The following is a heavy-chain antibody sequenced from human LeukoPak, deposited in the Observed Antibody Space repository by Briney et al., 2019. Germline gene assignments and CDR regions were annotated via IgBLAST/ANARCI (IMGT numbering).Heavy chain of an antibody. V-gene: IGHV3-30*02. CDR3: AKDSRNLPFDY. D-gene: IGHD1-14*01. CDR2: IRSDGSNK. J-gene: IGHJ4*02. Sequence: GGSLRLSCAASGFTFSGSGMHWVRQAPGKGLEWVAFIRSDGSNKYYADSVKGRFTISRDNSKNTLYLQMNSLRAEDTAVYYCAKDSRNLPFDYWGQGSLVTVSS. CDR1: GFTFSGSG.